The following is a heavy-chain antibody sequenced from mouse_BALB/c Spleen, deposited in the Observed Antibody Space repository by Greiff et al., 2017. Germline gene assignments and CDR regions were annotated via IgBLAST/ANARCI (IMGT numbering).Heavy chain of an antibody. CDR2: IDPENGDT. V-gene: IGHV14-4*02. J-gene: IGHJ4*01. CDR3: ARSIYYYGSSYVYYAMDY. D-gene: IGHD1-1*01. Sequence: EVQGVESGAELVRSGASVKLSCTASGFNIKDYYMHWVKQRPEQGLEWIGWIDPENGDTEYAPKFQGKATMTADTSSNTAYLQLSSLTSEDTAVYYCARSIYYYGSSYVYYAMDYWGQGTSVTVSS. CDR1: GFNIKDYY.